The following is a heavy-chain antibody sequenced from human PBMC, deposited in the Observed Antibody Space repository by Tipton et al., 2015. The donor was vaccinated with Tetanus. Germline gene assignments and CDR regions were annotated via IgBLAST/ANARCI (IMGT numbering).Heavy chain of an antibody. CDR3: ARDRGDYIYYGMDV. CDR1: GYTFTGYY. CDR2: INPNGGDT. J-gene: IGHJ6*02. D-gene: IGHD3-22*01. Sequence: QLVQSGAEVKKPGASVKVSCKASGYTFTGYYIYWVRQAPGQGLEWMGWINPNGGDTSYAQKFQGRVAMTRDTSISTAYMERSRLRSDDTAVYYCARDRGDYIYYGMDVWGQGTTVTVSS. V-gene: IGHV1-2*02.